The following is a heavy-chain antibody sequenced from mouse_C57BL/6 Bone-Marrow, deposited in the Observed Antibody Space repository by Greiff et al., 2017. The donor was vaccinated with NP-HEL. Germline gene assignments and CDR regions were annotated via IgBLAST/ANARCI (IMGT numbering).Heavy chain of an antibody. Sequence: QVQLKESGAELVKPGASVKISCKASGYAFSSYWMNWVKQRPGKGLEWIGQIYPGDGDTNYNGKFKGKATLTADKSSSTAYMQLSSLTSEDSAVYFCARMAHSNYSYYFDYWGQGTTLTVSS. CDR2: IYPGDGDT. CDR3: ARMAHSNYSYYFDY. V-gene: IGHV1-80*01. CDR1: GYAFSSYW. D-gene: IGHD2-5*01. J-gene: IGHJ2*01.